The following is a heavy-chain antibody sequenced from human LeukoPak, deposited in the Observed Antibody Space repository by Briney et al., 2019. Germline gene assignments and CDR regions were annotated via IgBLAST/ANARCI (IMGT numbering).Heavy chain of an antibody. Sequence: HPGGSLRLSCAASGFTFRNYAMSWVRQPPGKGLEWVSAIGGSGGGTYYADSVKGRFTISRDNSKNTLYLQMNSLRAEDTAVYYCAKRAELAVPGHFDYWGQGTLVTVSS. CDR2: IGGSGGGT. CDR1: GFTFRNYA. V-gene: IGHV3-23*01. CDR3: AKRAELAVPGHFDY. J-gene: IGHJ4*02. D-gene: IGHD6-19*01.